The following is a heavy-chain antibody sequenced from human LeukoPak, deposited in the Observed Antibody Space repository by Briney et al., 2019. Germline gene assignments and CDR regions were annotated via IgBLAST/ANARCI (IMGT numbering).Heavy chain of an antibody. CDR3: AKDLWYLYDI. CDR1: GFTFSSSG. D-gene: IGHD1-14*01. CDR2: IGHDGSGK. Sequence: GGSLRLSCTTSGFTFSSSGIHWVRQAAGKGLEWVAFIGHDGSGKHYADSVRGRITISRDNSKNTVFLQMNSLRVADTAVYHCAKDLWYLYDIWGQGTKVTVSS. V-gene: IGHV3-30*02. J-gene: IGHJ3*02.